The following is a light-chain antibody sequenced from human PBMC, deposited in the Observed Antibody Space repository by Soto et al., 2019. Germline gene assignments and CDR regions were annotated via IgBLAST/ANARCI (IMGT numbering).Light chain of an antibody. CDR2: GAS. CDR3: HQYGSSPAT. CDR1: QSVSSSC. J-gene: IGKJ1*01. V-gene: IGKV3-20*01. Sequence: EIVLTQSPGTLSLSPGERATLSCRASQSVSSSCLAWYQQKPGQAPRLLIYGASSRATDIPDRYSGSGSGTDFTLTISRREPEDFAVYYCHQYGSSPATFGQGTKVDIK.